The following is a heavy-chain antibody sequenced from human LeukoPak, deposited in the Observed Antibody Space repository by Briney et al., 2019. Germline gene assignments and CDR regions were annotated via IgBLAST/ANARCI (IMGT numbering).Heavy chain of an antibody. D-gene: IGHD2-21*01. CDR2: IIPIFGTA. V-gene: IGHV1-69*05. J-gene: IGHJ4*02. Sequence: GASVKVSCKASGGTFSSYAISWVRQAPGQGLEWMGGIIPIFGTANYAQKFQGRVTITTDESTSTAYMELSSLRSEDTAVYYCARSIPVVPASQGGPFDYWGQGTLVTVSS. CDR1: GGTFSSYA. CDR3: ARSIPVVPASQGGPFDY.